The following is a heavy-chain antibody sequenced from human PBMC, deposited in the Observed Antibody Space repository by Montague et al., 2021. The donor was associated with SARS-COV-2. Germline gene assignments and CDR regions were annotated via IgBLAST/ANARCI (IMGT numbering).Heavy chain of an antibody. D-gene: IGHD6-19*01. CDR3: GRVHFVSSGWYPDAFDI. CDR1: GDSINSGGYY. Sequence: TLSLPCTVSGDSINSGGYYWSWIRQHPEKGQEWIGYIYYSGSTYYNPSLKSRLTISVDTSKNPFSLKLSFVTAADTAAYYCGRVHFVSSGWYPDAFDIWGQGTMVTVSS. CDR2: IYYSGST. V-gene: IGHV4-31*03. J-gene: IGHJ3*02.